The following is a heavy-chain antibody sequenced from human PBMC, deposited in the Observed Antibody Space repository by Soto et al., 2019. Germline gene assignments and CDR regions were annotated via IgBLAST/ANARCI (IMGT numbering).Heavy chain of an antibody. V-gene: IGHV3-30*18. CDR1: GFTFSSYG. J-gene: IGHJ4*02. Sequence: QVQLVESGGGVVQPGRSLRLSCAASGFTFSSYGMHWVRQAPGKGLEWVAVISYDGSNKYYADSVKGRFTISRDNSKNTLYLQINSLRAEDTAVYYCAKIPHDYDQSDYWGQGTLVTVSS. CDR2: ISYDGSNK. D-gene: IGHD3-22*01. CDR3: AKIPHDYDQSDY.